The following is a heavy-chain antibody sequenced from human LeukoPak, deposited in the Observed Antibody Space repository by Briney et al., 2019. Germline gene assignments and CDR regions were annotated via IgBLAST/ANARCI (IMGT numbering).Heavy chain of an antibody. CDR2: ITWNSDSI. V-gene: IGHV3-9*03. CDR1: GFTFSSYG. Sequence: PGGSLRLSCAASGFTFSSYGMNWVRQAPGKGLEWVSGITWNSDSIDYADSVKGRFTISRDNAKNSLYLQMNSLRAEDMALYYWAKGGRGRLTYYYYMDVWGKGTTVTVSS. CDR3: AKGGRGRLTYYYYMDV. J-gene: IGHJ6*03. D-gene: IGHD1-26*01.